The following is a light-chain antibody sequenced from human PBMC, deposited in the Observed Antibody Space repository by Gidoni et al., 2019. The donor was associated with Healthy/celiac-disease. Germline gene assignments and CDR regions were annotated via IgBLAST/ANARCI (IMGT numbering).Light chain of an antibody. Sequence: EIVLTQSPATLSLSPGERATLSCRASQSVSSYLAWYQQKPGQAPRLLIYDASNRATGIPARFSGSGSGTDFTLTISSLEPEDFAVYYCQQRSNSGTFXQXTKLXIK. V-gene: IGKV3-11*01. J-gene: IGKJ2*01. CDR2: DAS. CDR1: QSVSSY. CDR3: QQRSNSGT.